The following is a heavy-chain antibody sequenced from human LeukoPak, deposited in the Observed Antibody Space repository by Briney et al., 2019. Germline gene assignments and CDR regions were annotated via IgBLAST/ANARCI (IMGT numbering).Heavy chain of an antibody. V-gene: IGHV4-4*09. D-gene: IGHD1-26*01. J-gene: IGHJ4*02. CDR1: GRSMRPYY. CDR2: TCTTGGT. Sequence: SETLSLPCTVSGRSMRPYYWSWMRQTPGKGREGIGYTCTTGGTNYNPSLKSRVTISVETSKNKFSLTMTSVTAADTAVYYCARQPFPLREDHFDFWGQGTLVTVSS. CDR3: ARQPFPLREDHFDF.